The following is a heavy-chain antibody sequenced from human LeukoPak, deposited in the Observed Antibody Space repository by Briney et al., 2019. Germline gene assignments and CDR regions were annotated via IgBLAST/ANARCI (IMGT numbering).Heavy chain of an antibody. CDR3: ARDTQVQWFGGSINWFDP. CDR1: GYTFTSYG. J-gene: IGHJ5*02. D-gene: IGHD3-10*01. V-gene: IGHV1-18*01. Sequence: ASVKVSCKASGYTFTSYGISWVRQAPGQALEWMGWISAYNGNTNYAQKLQGRVTMTTDTSTSTAYMELRRLRSDDTAVYYCARDTQVQWFGGSINWFDPWGQGTLVTVSS. CDR2: ISAYNGNT.